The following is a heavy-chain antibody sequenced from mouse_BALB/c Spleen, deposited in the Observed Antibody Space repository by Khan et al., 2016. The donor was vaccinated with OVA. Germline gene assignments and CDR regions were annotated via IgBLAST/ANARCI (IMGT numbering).Heavy chain of an antibody. CDR1: GFTFSTYG. D-gene: IGHD1-1*01. V-gene: IGHV5-6*01. J-gene: IGHJ3*01. CDR2: ISTGGSYT. CDR3: ARLAYYYDSEGLAY. Sequence: EVELVESGGDLVKPGGSLKLSCAASGFTFSTYGMSWVRQTPDKRLEWVATISTGGSYTYYPDSVKGRFTISRDNAKHTLYLQMSSLKSEETAMFYCARLAYYYDSEGLAYWGQGTLVTVSA.